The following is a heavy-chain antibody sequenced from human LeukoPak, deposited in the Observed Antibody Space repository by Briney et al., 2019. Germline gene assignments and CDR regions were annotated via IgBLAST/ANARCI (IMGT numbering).Heavy chain of an antibody. CDR3: AGLHFAAAEEFDP. J-gene: IGHJ5*02. Sequence: SETLSLTCTVSGSSINGHYWSWLRQPPGKGLEWIGYIYSTSSDSVLYNPFLKRRVTLSFDTFNNQLSLSLTSVTAADTAIYYCAGLHFAAAEEFDPWGQGTLVTVSS. D-gene: IGHD6-13*01. CDR2: IYSTSSDSV. CDR1: GSSINGHY. V-gene: IGHV4-59*08.